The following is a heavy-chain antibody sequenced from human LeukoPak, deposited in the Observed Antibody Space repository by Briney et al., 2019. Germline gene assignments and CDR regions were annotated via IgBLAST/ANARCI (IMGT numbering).Heavy chain of an antibody. CDR1: GGSINSGNYY. D-gene: IGHD1-1*01. CDR2: IYSSGST. CDR3: ARQLCNNSPNWFDP. V-gene: IGHV4-61*02. J-gene: IGHJ5*02. Sequence: PSETLSLTCTVSGGSINSGNYYWSWIRQPAGKGLEWIGRIYSSGSTNYNPSLKSRVTISIDTSKNQFSLKLSSVTAADTAVYFCARQLCNNSPNWFDPWGQGTLVTVSS.